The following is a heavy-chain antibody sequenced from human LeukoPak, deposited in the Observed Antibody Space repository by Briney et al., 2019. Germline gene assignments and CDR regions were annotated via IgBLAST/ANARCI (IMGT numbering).Heavy chain of an antibody. CDR3: ARLEDCSSTSCLYAFDI. Sequence: PSETLSLTCAVYGGSFSGYYWSWIRQPPGKGLEWIGEINHSGSTNYNPSLKSRVTISVDTSKNQFSLKLSSVTAADTAVYYCARLEDCSSTSCLYAFDIWGQGTMVTVSS. D-gene: IGHD2-2*01. J-gene: IGHJ3*02. CDR1: GGSFSGYY. CDR2: INHSGST. V-gene: IGHV4-34*01.